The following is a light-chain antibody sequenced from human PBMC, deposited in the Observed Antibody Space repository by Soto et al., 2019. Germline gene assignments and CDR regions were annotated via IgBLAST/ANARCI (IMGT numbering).Light chain of an antibody. CDR2: KAS. CDR1: QTISGW. J-gene: IGKJ1*01. V-gene: IGKV1-5*03. Sequence: DIQMTQSPSTLSASVGDRVTITCRASQTISGWLAWYQQKPGKAPKLLIYKASTLESGVPSRFSGSGSGTEFTLTISSLQPDDFATYFCQQHYNFWTCGQGTKVEIK. CDR3: QQHYNFWT.